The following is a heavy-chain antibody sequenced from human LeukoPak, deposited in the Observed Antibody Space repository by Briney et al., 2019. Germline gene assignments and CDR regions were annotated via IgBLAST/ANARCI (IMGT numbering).Heavy chain of an antibody. D-gene: IGHD6-13*01. Sequence: GGSLRLSCSASEFFFNSYAMSWVRQAPGKGLEWVSAISASGGSTYSADSVKGRFTISRDNSKNTLYLQMNSLRAEDTAVYFCAKDHFGYSSSSLDYWGQGTLVTVSS. CDR1: EFFFNSYA. CDR2: ISASGGST. CDR3: AKDHFGYSSSSLDY. J-gene: IGHJ4*02. V-gene: IGHV3-23*01.